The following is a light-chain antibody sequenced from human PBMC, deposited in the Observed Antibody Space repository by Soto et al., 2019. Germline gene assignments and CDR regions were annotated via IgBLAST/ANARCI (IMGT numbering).Light chain of an antibody. CDR1: QSVSSN. Sequence: EIVMTQSPATLSVSPGERATLSCRASQSVSSNLAWYQQKPGQAPRLLIYGASTRATGIPARFSGSGSGTEFPLTISSLQSEDFTVYYCQQYNNWTPITFGQGTRLEIK. V-gene: IGKV3-15*01. J-gene: IGKJ5*01. CDR3: QQYNNWTPIT. CDR2: GAS.